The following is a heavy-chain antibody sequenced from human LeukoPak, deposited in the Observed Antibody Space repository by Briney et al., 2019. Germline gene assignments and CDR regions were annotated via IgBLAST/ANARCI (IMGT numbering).Heavy chain of an antibody. D-gene: IGHD5-12*01. Sequence: GGSLRLSCAASGFTFSSYAMSWVRQAPGKGLEWVSAIRGSGGSTYYADSVKGRFTISRDNSKNTLYLQMNSLRAEDTAVYYCANGGGYGFDYWGQGPLVTVSS. J-gene: IGHJ4*02. CDR3: ANGGGYGFDY. V-gene: IGHV3-23*01. CDR2: IRGSGGST. CDR1: GFTFSSYA.